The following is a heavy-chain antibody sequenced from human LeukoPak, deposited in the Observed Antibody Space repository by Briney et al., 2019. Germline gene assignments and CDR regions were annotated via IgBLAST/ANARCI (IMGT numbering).Heavy chain of an antibody. V-gene: IGHV4-39*07. Sequence: PSETLSLTCTVSGDSISSGTYYWGWIRQPPGKGLEWIGAIYYSMSTYYNSSLKSRVTISVDTSKNQFSLKLSSVTAADAAVYYCARKNVLLWFGARGPFDYWGQGTLVTVSS. CDR1: GDSISSGTYY. CDR2: IYYSMST. CDR3: ARKNVLLWFGARGPFDY. J-gene: IGHJ4*02. D-gene: IGHD3-10*01.